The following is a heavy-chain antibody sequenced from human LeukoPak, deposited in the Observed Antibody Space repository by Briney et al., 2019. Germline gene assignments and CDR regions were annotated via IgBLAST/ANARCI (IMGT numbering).Heavy chain of an antibody. CDR1: GGSISSGVSY. CDR3: ARDPRGGGGASFDV. D-gene: IGHD2-15*01. J-gene: IGHJ3*01. Sequence: SQTLSLTCSVSGGSISSGVSYWSWIRQYAGKGLEWIGYISSSGNTLYGVSLKSRVSISADTSKNQFSQKLSSVTAADTAVYFCARDPRGGGGASFDVWGQGTMVTVSS. V-gene: IGHV4-31*03. CDR2: ISSSGNT.